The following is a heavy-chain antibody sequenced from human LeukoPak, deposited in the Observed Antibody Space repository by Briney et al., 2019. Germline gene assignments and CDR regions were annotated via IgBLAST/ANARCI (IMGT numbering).Heavy chain of an antibody. Sequence: SETLSLTCAVYGGSFSGYYWSWIRQPPGKGLEWIGEINHSGSTNYNPSLKSRVTISVDTSKNQFSLKLSSVTAADTAVYHCASADYGGNPVYFDYWGQGTLVTVSS. CDR1: GGSFSGYY. D-gene: IGHD4-23*01. J-gene: IGHJ4*02. V-gene: IGHV4-34*01. CDR3: ASADYGGNPVYFDY. CDR2: INHSGST.